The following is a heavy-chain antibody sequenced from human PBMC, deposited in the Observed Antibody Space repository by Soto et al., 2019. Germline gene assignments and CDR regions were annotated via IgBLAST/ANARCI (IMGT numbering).Heavy chain of an antibody. V-gene: IGHV4-31*03. Sequence: TLSLTCTVSGDSISRNGHFWTWIRQHPGKGLEWIGYIYYSGSSYYNPSLKSRVIISVDTSKNQFSLNLTAVTAADTAVYYCARGTMLRGPGYYYAMDIWGQGTTVTVSS. CDR2: IYYSGSS. CDR3: ARGTMLRGPGYYYAMDI. D-gene: IGHD3-10*01. J-gene: IGHJ6*02. CDR1: GDSISRNGHF.